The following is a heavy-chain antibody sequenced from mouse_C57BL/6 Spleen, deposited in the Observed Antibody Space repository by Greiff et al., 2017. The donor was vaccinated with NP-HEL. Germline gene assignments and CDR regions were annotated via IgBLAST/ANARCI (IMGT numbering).Heavy chain of an antibody. CDR2: ISNLAYSI. CDR3: ARRLRRVHWYFDV. D-gene: IGHD2-4*01. J-gene: IGHJ1*03. CDR1: GFTFSDYG. V-gene: IGHV5-15*01. Sequence: VQLQQSGGGLVQPGGSLKLSCAASGFTFSDYGMAWVRQAPRKGPEWVAFISNLAYSIYYADTVTGRFTISRENAKNTLYLEMSSRRSEDTAMYYCARRLRRVHWYFDVWGTGTTVTVSS.